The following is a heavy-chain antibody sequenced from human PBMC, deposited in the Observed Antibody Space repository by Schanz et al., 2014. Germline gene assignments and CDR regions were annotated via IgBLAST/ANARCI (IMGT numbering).Heavy chain of an antibody. Sequence: QVQLVESGGSVVQPGRSLRLSCAGSGFSFSDYGMHWVRQAPGRGLEWVAVISYHGSEKYYADSVKGRFTISRDNSKNTLYLQMNSLRTEDTAVYFCAKSYDTSVYSGFDYWGQGTLVTVSS. V-gene: IGHV3-30*18. J-gene: IGHJ4*02. CDR1: GFSFSDYG. CDR3: AKSYDTSVYSGFDY. CDR2: ISYHGSEK. D-gene: IGHD3-22*01.